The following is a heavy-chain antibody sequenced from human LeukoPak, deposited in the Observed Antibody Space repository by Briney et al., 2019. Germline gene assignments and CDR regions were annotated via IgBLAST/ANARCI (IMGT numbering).Heavy chain of an antibody. CDR3: AKDQD. Sequence: GGSLRLSCAASGFTFSSYAMHWVRQAPGKGLEWVSGISWNSGSIGYADSVKGRFTISRDNAKNSLYLQMNSLRAEDTALYYCAKDQDWGQGTLVTVSS. CDR1: GFTFSSYA. J-gene: IGHJ1*01. CDR2: ISWNSGSI. V-gene: IGHV3-9*01.